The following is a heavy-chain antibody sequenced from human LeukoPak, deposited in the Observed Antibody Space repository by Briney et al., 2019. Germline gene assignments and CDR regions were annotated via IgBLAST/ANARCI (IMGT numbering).Heavy chain of an antibody. CDR3: AKDGDYYDSSGYSPGWGT. J-gene: IGHJ4*02. V-gene: IGHV3-30*18. Sequence: GGSLRLSCAASGFTFSSYGMHWVRQAPGKGLEWVAVISYDGSNKYYADSVKGRFTISRDNSKNTLYLQMNSLRAEDTAVYYCAKDGDYYDSSGYSPGWGTWGRGTLVTVSS. D-gene: IGHD3-22*01. CDR2: ISYDGSNK. CDR1: GFTFSSYG.